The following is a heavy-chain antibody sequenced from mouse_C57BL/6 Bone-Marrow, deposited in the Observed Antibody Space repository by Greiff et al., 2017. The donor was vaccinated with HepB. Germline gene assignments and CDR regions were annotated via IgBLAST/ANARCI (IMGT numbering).Heavy chain of an antibody. Sequence: EVKLMESGGGLVKPGGSLKLSCAASGFTFSSYAMSWVRQTPEKRLEWVATISDGGSYTYYPDNVKGRFTISRDNAKNNLYLQMSHLKSEDTAMYYCAREGSYYGSSPFAYWGQGTLVTVSA. J-gene: IGHJ3*01. CDR3: AREGSYYGSSPFAY. V-gene: IGHV5-4*01. D-gene: IGHD1-1*01. CDR2: ISDGGSYT. CDR1: GFTFSSYA.